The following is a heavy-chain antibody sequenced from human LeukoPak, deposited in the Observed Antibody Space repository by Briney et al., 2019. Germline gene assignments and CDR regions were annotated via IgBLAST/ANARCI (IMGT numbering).Heavy chain of an antibody. CDR1: GFTFSSYA. Sequence: HPGRSLRLSCAASGFTFSSYAMSWVRQAPGKGLEWVSAISGSGGSTYYADSVKGRFTISRDNSKNTLYLQMNSLRAEDTAVYYCAKDPWTYYYDSSGYYPDYWGQGTLVTVSS. CDR3: AKDPWTYYYDSSGYYPDY. D-gene: IGHD3-22*01. CDR2: ISGSGGST. V-gene: IGHV3-23*01. J-gene: IGHJ4*02.